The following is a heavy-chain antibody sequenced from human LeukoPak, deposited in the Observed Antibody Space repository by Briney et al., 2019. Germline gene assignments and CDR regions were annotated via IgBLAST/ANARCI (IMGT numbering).Heavy chain of an antibody. D-gene: IGHD3-22*01. J-gene: IGHJ4*02. CDR3: ARRSDDYDSSAYYH. CDR2: VNPNSGNT. Sequence: ASVKVSCKASAYTFNDYYIHWVRQAPGQGLEWMGWVNPNSGNTGYAQKFQGRVTMTMDPSISTAYMELSSLRSEDTAVYYCARRSDDYDSSAYYHWGQGTLVTVSS. CDR1: AYTFNDYY. V-gene: IGHV1-8*02.